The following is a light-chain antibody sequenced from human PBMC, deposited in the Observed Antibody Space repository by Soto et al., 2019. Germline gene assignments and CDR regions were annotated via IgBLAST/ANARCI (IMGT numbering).Light chain of an antibody. J-gene: IGLJ1*01. V-gene: IGLV2-23*01. CDR2: ETS. Sequence: QSVLTQPASVSGSPGQSVTISCTGTSSDFGSYKFVSWYQHHPGKVPKVIIYETSKRPSGVSDRFSGSKSGNTASLTISGLLAEDEADYYCFSFTSTNTHVFGSGTKVTVL. CDR3: FSFTSTNTHV. CDR1: SSDFGSYKF.